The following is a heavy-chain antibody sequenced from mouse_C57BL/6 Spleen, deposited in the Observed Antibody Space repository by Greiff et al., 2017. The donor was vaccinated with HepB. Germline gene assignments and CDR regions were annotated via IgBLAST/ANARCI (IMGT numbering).Heavy chain of an antibody. Sequence: QVQLKQPGAELVMPGASVKLSCKASGYTFTSYWMHWVKQRPGQGLEWIGEIDPSDSYTNYNQKFKGKSTLTVDKSSSTAYMQLSSLTSEDSAVYYCARRGFGYYGSSYGFDYWGQGTTLTVSS. J-gene: IGHJ2*01. V-gene: IGHV1-69*01. D-gene: IGHD1-1*01. CDR3: ARRGFGYYGSSYGFDY. CDR2: IDPSDSYT. CDR1: GYTFTSYW.